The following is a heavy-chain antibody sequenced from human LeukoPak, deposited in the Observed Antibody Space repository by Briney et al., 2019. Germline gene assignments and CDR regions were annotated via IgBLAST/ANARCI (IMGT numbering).Heavy chain of an antibody. D-gene: IGHD2-15*01. Sequence: GGSLRLSCAASGSTFSSYWMSWVRQAPGKGLEWVANIKQDGSEKSYVDSVKGRFTISRDNAKNSLYLQMNGLRAEDTAIYYCARDGALQINIAVPGGDRWGQGTLVTVSS. V-gene: IGHV3-7*01. CDR3: ARDGALQINIAVPGGDR. J-gene: IGHJ5*02. CDR1: GSTFSSYW. CDR2: IKQDGSEK.